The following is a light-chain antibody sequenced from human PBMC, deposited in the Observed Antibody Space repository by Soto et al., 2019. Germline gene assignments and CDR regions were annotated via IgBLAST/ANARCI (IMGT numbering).Light chain of an antibody. CDR2: GAS. CDR3: QQYGSSPTWT. CDR1: QSVSSNY. Sequence: ESVLTQSPGTLSLSPGERAILSCRASQSVSSNYLAWYQQKPGQAPRLLIYGASTRATGIPDRFSGSGSGTDFTLTISRLEPDDSAVYYCQQYGSSPTWTFGQGTKVDIK. V-gene: IGKV3-20*01. J-gene: IGKJ1*01.